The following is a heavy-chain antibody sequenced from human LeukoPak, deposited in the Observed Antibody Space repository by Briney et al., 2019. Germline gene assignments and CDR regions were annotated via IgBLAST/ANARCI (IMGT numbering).Heavy chain of an antibody. V-gene: IGHV3-21*06. Sequence: PGGSLRLSCAASGFTFSTYTMNWVRQAPGKGLEWVSSISPTGGSTFYADSVKGRFTISRDNAENSLYLQMNSLRAEDTAVYYCARDFLGESGAGGYWGQGTLVTVSS. CDR1: GFTFSTYT. D-gene: IGHD3-10*01. CDR2: ISPTGGST. J-gene: IGHJ4*02. CDR3: ARDFLGESGAGGY.